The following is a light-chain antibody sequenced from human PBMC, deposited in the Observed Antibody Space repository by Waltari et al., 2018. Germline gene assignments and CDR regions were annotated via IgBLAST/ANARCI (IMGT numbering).Light chain of an antibody. CDR2: GAS. Sequence: DIQQTQPPSSPSASVGDRVTITCRASQGISNSLSWYQQKPGKAPKLLLYGASRLESGVPPRFSGSGSGTDYTLTISSLQPDDFATYYCQQYYFTPYTFGQGTKLDIK. CDR1: QGISNS. J-gene: IGKJ2*01. CDR3: QQYYFTPYT. V-gene: IGKV1-NL1*01.